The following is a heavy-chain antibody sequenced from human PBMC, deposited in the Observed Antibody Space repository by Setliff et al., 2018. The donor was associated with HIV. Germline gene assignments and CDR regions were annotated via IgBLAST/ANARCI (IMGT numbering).Heavy chain of an antibody. CDR2: IGSLGDK. Sequence: PGGSLRLSCVGSGFTFNDYHISWIRQAPGKGLEWISYIGSLGDKEYADSVKGRFTISRDNAKNTLYLQMNGLSAEDTAVYYCARDRFRGGVGTGLAEYWGQGTVVTVSS. V-gene: IGHV3-11*06. CDR3: ARDRFRGGVGTGLAEY. CDR1: GFTFNDYH. D-gene: IGHD3-16*01. J-gene: IGHJ4*02.